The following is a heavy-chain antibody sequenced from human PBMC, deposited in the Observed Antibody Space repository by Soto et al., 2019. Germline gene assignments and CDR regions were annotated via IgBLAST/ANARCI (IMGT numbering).Heavy chain of an antibody. J-gene: IGHJ4*02. CDR3: AKASSWDGDVDE. D-gene: IGHD1-26*01. Sequence: QVQLVESGGGVVQPGRSLRLSCAASGFTFSSYGMHWVRQAPGKGLEWVAVISYDGSNKYYADSVKGRFTISRDNSKNTLELQMVSLRAEEAAGEYWAKASSWDGDVDEGGQGTLVTVS. V-gene: IGHV3-30*18. CDR1: GFTFSSYG. CDR2: ISYDGSNK.